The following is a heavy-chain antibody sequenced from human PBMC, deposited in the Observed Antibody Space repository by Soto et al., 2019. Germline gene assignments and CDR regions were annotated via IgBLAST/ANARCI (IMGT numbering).Heavy chain of an antibody. V-gene: IGHV5-51*01. J-gene: IGHJ3*02. CDR1: GYSFTSYW. Sequence: RGESLKISCKGSGYSFTSYWIGWVRQMPGKGLEWMGIIYPGDSDTRYSPSFQGQVTISADKSISTAYLQWSSLKASDTAMYYCARLKPPFWSGYYDHAFDIWGQGTMVTVSS. D-gene: IGHD3-3*01. CDR2: IYPGDSDT. CDR3: ARLKPPFWSGYYDHAFDI.